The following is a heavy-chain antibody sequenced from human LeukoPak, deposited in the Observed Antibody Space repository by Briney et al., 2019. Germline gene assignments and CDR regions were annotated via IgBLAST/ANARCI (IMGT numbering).Heavy chain of an antibody. D-gene: IGHD3-16*01. J-gene: IGHJ5*02. Sequence: GGSLRLSCAASGFTFSSYSMNWVRQAPGKGLEWVSYISSSSSTIFYADSVKGRFTISRDNAKNSLYLQMNSLRAEDTAVYYCAAKTPMITFGGVLTWGQGTLVTVSS. CDR2: ISSSSSTI. CDR1: GFTFSSYS. CDR3: AAKTPMITFGGVLT. V-gene: IGHV3-48*01.